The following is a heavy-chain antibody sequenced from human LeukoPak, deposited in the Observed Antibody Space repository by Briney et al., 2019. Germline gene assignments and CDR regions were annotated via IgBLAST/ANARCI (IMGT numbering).Heavy chain of an antibody. CDR1: GFTFSSYS. D-gene: IGHD4-23*01. V-gene: IGHV3-48*01. CDR2: ISSSSSTI. Sequence: PGGSLRLSCAASGFTFSSYSMNWVRQAPGKGLEWVSYISSSSSTIYYADSVKGRFTISRDNAKNSLYLQMNSLRAEDTAVYYCARVTRLRWSYYFDYWGQGTLVTVSS. J-gene: IGHJ4*02. CDR3: ARVTRLRWSYYFDY.